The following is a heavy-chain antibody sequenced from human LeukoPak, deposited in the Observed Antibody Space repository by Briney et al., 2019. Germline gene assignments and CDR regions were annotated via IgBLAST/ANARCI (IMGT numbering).Heavy chain of an antibody. V-gene: IGHV4-38-2*02. J-gene: IGHJ6*03. CDR1: GGSISTYY. CDR2: IYHSGST. CDR3: AREYRSFVTAAGSYLYYMDV. D-gene: IGHD6-13*01. Sequence: SETLSLTCTVSGGSISTYYWGWIRQPPGKGLEWIGSIYHSGSTYYNPSLKSRVTISVDTSKNQFSLRLSSVTAADTAVYYCAREYRSFVTAAGSYLYYMDVWGKGTTVTVSS.